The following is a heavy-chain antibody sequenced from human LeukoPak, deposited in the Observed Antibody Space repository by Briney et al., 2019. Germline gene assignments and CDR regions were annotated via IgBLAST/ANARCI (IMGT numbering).Heavy chain of an antibody. CDR3: ARRQAAGYFDY. V-gene: IGHV4-34*01. Sequence: SETLSLTCAVYGGSFSGYYWSWIRRPPGKGLEWIGEINHSGSTNYNPSLKSRVTISVGTSKNQFSLKLSSVTAADTAVYYCARRQAAGYFDYWGQGTLVTVSS. D-gene: IGHD6-13*01. CDR2: INHSGST. J-gene: IGHJ4*02. CDR1: GGSFSGYY.